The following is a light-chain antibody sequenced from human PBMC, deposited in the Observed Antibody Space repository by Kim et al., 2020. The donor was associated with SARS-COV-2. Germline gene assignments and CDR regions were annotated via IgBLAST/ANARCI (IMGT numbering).Light chain of an antibody. CDR2: DND. Sequence: GQMVTISCSGSSSNIGRNSVCWYQHLPGAVPKLLIYDNDKRPSGIPDRFSGSKSGTSATLGITGLQTGDEATYYCGAWDNSLTAVLFGGGTKLTVL. CDR1: SSNIGRNS. J-gene: IGLJ3*02. CDR3: GAWDNSLTAVL. V-gene: IGLV1-51*01.